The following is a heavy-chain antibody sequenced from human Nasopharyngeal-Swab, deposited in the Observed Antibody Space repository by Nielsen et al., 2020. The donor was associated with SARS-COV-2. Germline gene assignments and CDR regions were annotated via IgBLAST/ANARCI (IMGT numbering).Heavy chain of an antibody. CDR2: MNPNSGNT. CDR3: ARGPYYYDSSGYRAYYYYMDV. V-gene: IGHV1-8*01. Sequence: VRQMPGKGLEWMGWMNPNSGNTGYAQKFQGRVTMTRNTSISTAYVELSSLRSEDTAVYYCARGPYYYDSSGYRAYYYYMDVWGKGTTVTVSS. J-gene: IGHJ6*03. D-gene: IGHD3-22*01.